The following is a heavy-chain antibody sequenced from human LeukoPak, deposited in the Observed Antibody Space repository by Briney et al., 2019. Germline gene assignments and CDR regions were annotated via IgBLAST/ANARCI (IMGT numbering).Heavy chain of an antibody. D-gene: IGHD3-22*01. CDR1: GGSFSGYY. CDR3: ARANYDSSGYRRYYNYYGMDV. CDR2: INHSGGT. Sequence: PLETLSLTCAVYGGSFSGYYWSWIRQPPGKRLEWIGEINHSGGTNYNPSLKSRVTISGDTSKSQFSLKLSSVTAEDTAVYYCARANYDSSGYRRYYNYYGMDVWGQGTTVTVSS. J-gene: IGHJ6*01. V-gene: IGHV4-34*01.